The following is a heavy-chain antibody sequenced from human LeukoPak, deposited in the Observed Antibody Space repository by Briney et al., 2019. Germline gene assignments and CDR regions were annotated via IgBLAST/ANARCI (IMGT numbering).Heavy chain of an antibody. V-gene: IGHV4-34*01. D-gene: IGHD2/OR15-2a*01. CDR2: INHSGST. CDR1: GGSFSGYY. CDR3: ARASFLTDAFDI. J-gene: IGHJ3*02. Sequence: PSETLSLTCAVYGGSFSGYYWSWIRQPPGKGLEWIGDINHSGSTNYNPSLKSRVTISVDTSKNQFSLKLSSVTAADTAVYYCARASFLTDAFDIWGQGTMVTVSS.